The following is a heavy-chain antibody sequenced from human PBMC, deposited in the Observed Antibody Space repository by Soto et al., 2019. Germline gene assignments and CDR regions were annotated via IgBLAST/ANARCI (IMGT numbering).Heavy chain of an antibody. CDR3: ATVVDAGVDV. J-gene: IGHJ6*02. V-gene: IGHV1-8*01. D-gene: IGHD1-1*01. CDR1: GYTFTSYD. CDR2: MSPNSGAT. Sequence: QVQLVQSGAEVTKPGASVKVSCKASGYTFTSYDINWVRPATGQGLEWMGWMSPNSGATGYAQKFQGRVTMTRDTSISTAYMELSNLRSEDTAIYYCATVVDAGVDVWGQGSTVTVSS.